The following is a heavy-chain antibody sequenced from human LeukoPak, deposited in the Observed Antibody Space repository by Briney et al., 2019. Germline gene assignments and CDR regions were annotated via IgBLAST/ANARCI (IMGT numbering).Heavy chain of an antibody. J-gene: IGHJ4*02. D-gene: IGHD3-10*01. V-gene: IGHV3-48*03. CDR2: ISSSGSTI. CDR1: GFTFSSYE. Sequence: PGGSLRLSCAASGFTFSSYEMNWVRQAPGKGLEWVSYISSSGSTIYYADSVKGRFTISRDNAKSSLYLQMNSLRAEDTAFYYCAREPYGSGSYYLDYWGQGTLVTVSS. CDR3: AREPYGSGSYYLDY.